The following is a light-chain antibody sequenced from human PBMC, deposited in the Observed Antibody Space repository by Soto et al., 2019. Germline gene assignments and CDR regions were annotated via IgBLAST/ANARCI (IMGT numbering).Light chain of an antibody. Sequence: QSVLTQPASVSGSPGQSITISCTGTSSDVGGYNYVSWYQHHPGKAPKLMIYEVSNRPSGVSNRFFGSKSGNTASLTISGLQAEDEADYYCNSYTSSGTYVFGTGTKVTAL. CDR1: SSDVGGYNY. CDR3: NSYTSSGTYV. V-gene: IGLV2-14*01. J-gene: IGLJ1*01. CDR2: EVS.